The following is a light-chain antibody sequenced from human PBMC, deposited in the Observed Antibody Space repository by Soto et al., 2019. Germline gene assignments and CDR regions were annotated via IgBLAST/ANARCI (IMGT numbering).Light chain of an antibody. V-gene: IGLV2-14*01. CDR1: SSDVGAYDS. CDR2: DVT. Sequence: QSVLTQPASVSGSPGQSITISCTGTSSDVGAYDSVAWYQHNPGKAPKLMIYDVTNRPSGVSSRFSGSKSGNTASLSISGLRAEDEADYYCSSYTTSRTLVFATGTNVTVL. J-gene: IGLJ1*01. CDR3: SSYTTSRTLV.